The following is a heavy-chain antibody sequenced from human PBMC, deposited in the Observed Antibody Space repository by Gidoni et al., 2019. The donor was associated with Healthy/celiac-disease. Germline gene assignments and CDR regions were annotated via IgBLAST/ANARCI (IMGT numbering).Heavy chain of an antibody. Sequence: EVQLVESGGGLVKPGGSLSPPCAASGFTFSSHSMTWVRQAPGKGLEWVSSISSSSSYIYYADSVKGRFTISRDNAKNSLYLQMNSLRAEDTAVYYCATDTAMADYWGQGTLVTVSS. J-gene: IGHJ4*02. CDR2: ISSSSSYI. V-gene: IGHV3-21*01. CDR1: GFTFSSHS. D-gene: IGHD5-18*01. CDR3: ATDTAMADY.